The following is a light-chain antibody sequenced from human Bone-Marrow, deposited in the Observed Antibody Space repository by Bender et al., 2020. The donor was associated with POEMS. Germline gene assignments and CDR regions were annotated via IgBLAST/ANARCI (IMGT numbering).Light chain of an antibody. CDR2: EVS. J-gene: IGLJ2*01. Sequence: QSALTQPASVSGSPGQSITISCTGTSSDVGNYNFVSWYQQHPGKAPKLMIYEVSERPSGVSSRFSGSKSGNTASLTISGLQAEDEANYYCCSYAGNSTYVVFGGGTKLTVL. V-gene: IGLV2-23*02. CDR3: CSYAGNSTYVV. CDR1: SSDVGNYNF.